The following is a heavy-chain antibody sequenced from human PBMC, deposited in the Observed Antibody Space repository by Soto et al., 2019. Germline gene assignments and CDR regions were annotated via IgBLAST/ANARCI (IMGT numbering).Heavy chain of an antibody. D-gene: IGHD2-21*02. V-gene: IGHV1-69*02. CDR3: ARAILGMDCGGDCYSGGIDY. J-gene: IGHJ4*02. CDR2: IIPILGIA. CDR1: GGTFSSYT. Sequence: QVQLVQSGAEVRKPGSSVKVSCKASGGTFSSYTISWVRQAPGQGLEWMGRIIPILGIANYAQKFQGRVTITADKSTSTAYMELSSLRSEDTAVYYCARAILGMDCGGDCYSGGIDYWGQGTLVTVSS.